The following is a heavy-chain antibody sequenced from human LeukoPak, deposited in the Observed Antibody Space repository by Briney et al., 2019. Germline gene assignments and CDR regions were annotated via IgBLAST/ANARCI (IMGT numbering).Heavy chain of an antibody. CDR3: ARHRDFIDY. Sequence: GGSLRLSCAASGFTLSDYYMSWIRQAPGKGLEWVSYSSSSGSTIYYADSVKGRFAISRDNAKNSLYLQMNSLSAEDTAVYYCARHRDFIDYWGQGTLVTVSS. CDR2: SSSSGSTI. CDR1: GFTLSDYY. J-gene: IGHJ4*02. D-gene: IGHD3/OR15-3a*01. V-gene: IGHV3-11*01.